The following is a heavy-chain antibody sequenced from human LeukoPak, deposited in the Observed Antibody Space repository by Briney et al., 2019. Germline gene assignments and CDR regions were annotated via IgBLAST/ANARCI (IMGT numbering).Heavy chain of an antibody. CDR2: IYHSGST. Sequence: PSETLSLTCAVSGGSISSGGYSWSWLRQPPGRGLEWIGYIYHSGSTYYNPSLKSRVTISVDRSKNQFSLKLSSVTAADTAVYYCAGQYYDILAFDYWGQGTLVTVSS. CDR1: GGSISSGGYS. CDR3: AGQYYDILAFDY. V-gene: IGHV4-30-2*01. J-gene: IGHJ4*02. D-gene: IGHD3-9*01.